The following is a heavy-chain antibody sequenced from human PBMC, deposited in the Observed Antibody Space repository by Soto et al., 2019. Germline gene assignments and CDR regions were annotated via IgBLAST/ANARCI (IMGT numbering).Heavy chain of an antibody. CDR3: ATSQKGYNWNYFDH. CDR2: VFYTGFT. Sequence: SETLSLTCTVSSGSINSYYWSWIRQPPGKGLEWIGSVFYTGFTSYNPSLESRVSVSVDTSKNQFSLKVSGVSAADTAVYYCATSQKGYNWNYFDHWGQGALVTVSS. V-gene: IGHV4-59*04. CDR1: SGSINSYY. J-gene: IGHJ4*02. D-gene: IGHD1-20*01.